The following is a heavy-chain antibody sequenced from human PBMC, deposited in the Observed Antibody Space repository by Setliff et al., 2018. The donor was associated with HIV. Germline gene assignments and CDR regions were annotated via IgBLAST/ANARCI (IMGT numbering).Heavy chain of an antibody. CDR3: VRNGNYYYYMDV. CDR1: GFTVYSYY. J-gene: IGHJ6*03. Sequence: GGSLRLSCAASGFTVYSYYMSWVRQAPGKGLEWVSVIYSDGNTYYADSVKGRFTVSRDNSKNTLHLQMNSLRGENTAVYYCVRNGNYYYYMDVWGKGTTVTVSS. V-gene: IGHV3-66*02. CDR2: IYSDGNT.